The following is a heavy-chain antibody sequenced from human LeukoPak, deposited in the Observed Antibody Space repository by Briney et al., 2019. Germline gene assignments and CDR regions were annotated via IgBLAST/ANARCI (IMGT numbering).Heavy chain of an antibody. V-gene: IGHV4-59*11. CDR3: ARDEGCSGGSCEGIYYFDY. CDR1: GGSISSHY. J-gene: IGHJ4*02. CDR2: IYYSGST. Sequence: PSETLSLTCTVSGGSISSHYWSWIRQPPGKGLEWIGYIYYSGSTNYNPSLKSRVTISVETSKNQFSLKLSSVTAADTAVYYCARDEGCSGGSCEGIYYFDYWGQGTLVTVSS. D-gene: IGHD2-15*01.